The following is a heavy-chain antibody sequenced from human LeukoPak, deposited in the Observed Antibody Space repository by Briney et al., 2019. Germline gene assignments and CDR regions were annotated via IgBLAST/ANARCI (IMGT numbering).Heavy chain of an antibody. J-gene: IGHJ4*02. CDR3: ARGARAGYNLEPFDY. V-gene: IGHV4-61*05. CDR1: GGSSSSGTYY. D-gene: IGHD5-24*01. CDR2: IYYSGST. Sequence: SETLSLTCIVSGGSSSSGTYYWGWIRQPPGKGLEWIGYIYYSGSTKYNPSLKSRVTISVDTSKNQFSLKLSSVTAADTAVYYCARGARAGYNLEPFDYWGQGTLVTVSS.